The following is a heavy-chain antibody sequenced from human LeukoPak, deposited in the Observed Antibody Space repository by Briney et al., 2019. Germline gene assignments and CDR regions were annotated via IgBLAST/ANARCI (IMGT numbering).Heavy chain of an antibody. CDR1: GFTFSSYG. CDR3: AKNWNYIDY. V-gene: IGHV3-30*18. Sequence: GGSLRLSCAASGFTFSSYGMHWVRQAPGKGLEWVAVISYDGSNKYYADSVKGRFTISRDNSKNTLYLQMNSLRAEDTAVYYCAKNWNYIDYWGQGTLVTVSS. J-gene: IGHJ4*02. D-gene: IGHD1-1*01. CDR2: ISYDGSNK.